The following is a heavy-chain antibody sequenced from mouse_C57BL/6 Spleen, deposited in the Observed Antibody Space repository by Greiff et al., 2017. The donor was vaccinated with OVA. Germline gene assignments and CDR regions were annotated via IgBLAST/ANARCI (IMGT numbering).Heavy chain of an antibody. CDR2: ISSGSSTI. D-gene: IGHD3-2*02. J-gene: IGHJ2*01. Sequence: EVKVVESGGGLVKPGGSLKLSCAASGFTFSDYGMHWVRQAPEKGLEWVAYISSGSSTIYYADTVKGRFTISRDNAKNTLFLQMTSLRSEDTAMYYCARRAQATEYYFDYWGQGTTLTVSS. CDR3: ARRAQATEYYFDY. V-gene: IGHV5-17*01. CDR1: GFTFSDYG.